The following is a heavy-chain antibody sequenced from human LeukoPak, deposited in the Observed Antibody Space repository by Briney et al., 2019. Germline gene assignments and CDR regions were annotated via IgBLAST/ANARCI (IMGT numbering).Heavy chain of an antibody. CDR1: GFTFDDYA. Sequence: GGSLRLSCAASGFTFDDYAMHWVRQAPGKGLEWVSGISWNSGTIGYVDSVKGRFTISRDNAKNSLYLQMNSLRAEDTALYYCAKDVFTMVRGVLEYWGQGTLVTVSS. CDR2: ISWNSGTI. J-gene: IGHJ4*02. CDR3: AKDVFTMVRGVLEY. D-gene: IGHD3-10*01. V-gene: IGHV3-9*01.